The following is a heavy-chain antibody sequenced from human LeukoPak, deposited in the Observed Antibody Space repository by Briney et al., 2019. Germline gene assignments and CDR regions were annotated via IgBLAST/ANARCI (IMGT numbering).Heavy chain of an antibody. CDR1: GFTFSSYA. D-gene: IGHD1-26*01. J-gene: IGHJ4*02. CDR2: IKQDGSEK. Sequence: PGGSLRLSCAASGFTFSSYAMSWVRQAPGKELEWVANIKQDGSEKYYVDSVKGRFTISRDNAKNSLYLQMNSLRAEDTAVYYCARDPVVGATDYWGQGTLVTVSS. CDR3: ARDPVVGATDY. V-gene: IGHV3-7*01.